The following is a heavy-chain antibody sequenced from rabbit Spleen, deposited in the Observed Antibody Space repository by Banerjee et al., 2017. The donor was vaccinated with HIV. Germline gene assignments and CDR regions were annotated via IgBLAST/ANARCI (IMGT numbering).Heavy chain of an antibody. Sequence: QEQLVESGGGLVQPEGSLTLTCKASGFDFSSRYWMSWVRQAPGKGLQWIACINAVTGRPVYATWAKGRFTVSKASWTTVTLQMTSLTAADTASYFCARDLAGAVGWNFDLWGPGTLVTVS. D-gene: IGHD4-1*01. CDR3: ARDLAGAVGWNFDL. CDR1: GFDFSSRYW. J-gene: IGHJ4*01. CDR2: INAVTGRP. V-gene: IGHV1S45*01.